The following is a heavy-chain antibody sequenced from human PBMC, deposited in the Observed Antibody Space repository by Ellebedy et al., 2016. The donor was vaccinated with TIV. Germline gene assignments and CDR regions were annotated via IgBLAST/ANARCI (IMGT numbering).Heavy chain of an antibody. CDR1: GFTFSSYW. D-gene: IGHD3-9*01. CDR3: ARDGLRYFDWTRRNGWFDP. J-gene: IGHJ5*02. Sequence: GESLKISCAASGFTFSSYWMSWVRQAPGKGLEWVANIKQDGSEKYYVDSVKGRFTISRDNAKNSLYLQMNRLRVEDTAVYYCARDGLRYFDWTRRNGWFDPWGQGTLVTVSS. V-gene: IGHV3-7*01. CDR2: IKQDGSEK.